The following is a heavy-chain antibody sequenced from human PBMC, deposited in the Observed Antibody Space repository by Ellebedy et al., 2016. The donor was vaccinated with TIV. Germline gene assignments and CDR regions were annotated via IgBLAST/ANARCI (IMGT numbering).Heavy chain of an antibody. V-gene: IGHV3-21*01. CDR2: ISSISDDT. CDR1: GFKFSGYC. J-gene: IGHJ6*03. Sequence: GESLKISCEVSGFKFSGYCMNWVRQAPGKGLEWVSSISSISDDTHYTDSVEGRFTISGDNAENSLYLQMNSLRPEDTAVYYCARFSRGAPFVDYLYYMDVWGKGTTVTVSS. CDR3: ARFSRGAPFVDYLYYMDV. D-gene: IGHD3-3*02.